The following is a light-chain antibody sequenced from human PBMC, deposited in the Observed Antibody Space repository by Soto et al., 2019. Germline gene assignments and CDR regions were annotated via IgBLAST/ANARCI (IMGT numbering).Light chain of an antibody. CDR3: SSYTNINTRACV. J-gene: IGLJ1*01. CDR2: EVS. Sequence: QSALTQPASVSGSPGQSITIPCTGTSSDVGGYNFVSWYQQHPGKAPKLIIYEVSNRPSGVSSRFSGSKSGNTASLTISGLQAEDEAEYYCSSYTNINTRACVFGTGTKVTVL. CDR1: SSDVGGYNF. V-gene: IGLV2-14*01.